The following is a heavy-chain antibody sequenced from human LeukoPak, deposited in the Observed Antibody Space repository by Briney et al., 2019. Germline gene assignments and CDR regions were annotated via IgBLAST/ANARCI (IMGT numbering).Heavy chain of an antibody. Sequence: ASVKVSCKPSGYTFNNYGITWVRQAPGQGLEWMGWISAYSGEKDYAQKFQDRATMTTDTTTKTAYMELRNLKSDDTAFYYCARCSPSRTNSNSYYFETTKKNAFDIWGQGTMVTVSS. V-gene: IGHV1-18*04. CDR1: GYTFNNYG. CDR2: ISAYSGEK. J-gene: IGHJ3*02. CDR3: ARCSPSRTNSNSYYFETTKKNAFDI. D-gene: IGHD3-22*01.